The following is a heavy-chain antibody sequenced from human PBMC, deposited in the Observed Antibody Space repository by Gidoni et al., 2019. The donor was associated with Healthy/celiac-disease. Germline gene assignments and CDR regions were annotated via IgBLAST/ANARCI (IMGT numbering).Heavy chain of an antibody. CDR1: GSALTSYA. Sequence: QVQLVQSGAEVKKPGASVKVSCKASGSALTSYAMHWVRQAPGQRLEWMGWINAGNGNTKSSQKFKGRVTITRCTSASTAYMELSSLRSEDTAVYYCARDPRRLHNWGDAFDIWGQGTMVTVSS. CDR3: ARDPRRLHNWGDAFDI. D-gene: IGHD1-1*01. CDR2: INAGNGNT. J-gene: IGHJ3*02. V-gene: IGHV1-3*01.